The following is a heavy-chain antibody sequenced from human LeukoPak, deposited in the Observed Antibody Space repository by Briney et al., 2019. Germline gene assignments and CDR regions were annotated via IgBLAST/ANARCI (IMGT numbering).Heavy chain of an antibody. J-gene: IGHJ4*02. CDR2: ISSDGSDK. D-gene: IGHD3-3*01. V-gene: IGHV3-30*18. CDR1: GFTFSSYW. CDR3: AKDYDSWSGADN. Sequence: AGGSLRLSCAASGFTFSSYWMSWVRQAPGKGLEWVAVISSDGSDKYYADSVKGRFTISRDNSKNTLYLQMNSLRAEDTAVYYCAKDYDSWSGADNWGQGTLVTVSS.